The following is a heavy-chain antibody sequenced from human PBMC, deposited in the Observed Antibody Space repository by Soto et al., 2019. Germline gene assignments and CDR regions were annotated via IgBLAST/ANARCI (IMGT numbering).Heavy chain of an antibody. D-gene: IGHD2-21*01. CDR3: ARLRIATNNYKWSDP. V-gene: IGHV4-31*03. CDR1: GAALNSGNYY. J-gene: IGHJ5*02. Sequence: SETLSLTCSVSGAALNSGNYYWSWIRQVPGKGLEWIGHIYVTGAVDYNPSLRDRITISQDTSERQFSLNLRLVTAADTAVYYCARLRIATNNYKWSDPWGQGTLVTVSS. CDR2: IYVTGAV.